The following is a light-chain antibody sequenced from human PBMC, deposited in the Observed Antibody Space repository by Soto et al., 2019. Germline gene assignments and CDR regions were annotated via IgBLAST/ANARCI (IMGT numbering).Light chain of an antibody. CDR2: DAS. V-gene: IGKV3-11*01. J-gene: IGKJ1*01. Sequence: EIVLTQSPATLSLSPGERATLSCRASQSVSSFLAWYQQKPGQAPWLLIYDASNRATGIPARFSGSGSGTDFTLTISSLEPEDFAVHYCQQRSNWPPWTFGQGTKVEIK. CDR1: QSVSSF. CDR3: QQRSNWPPWT.